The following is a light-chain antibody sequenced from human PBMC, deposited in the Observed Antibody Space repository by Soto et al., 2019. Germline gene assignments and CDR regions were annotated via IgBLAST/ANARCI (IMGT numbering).Light chain of an antibody. CDR3: SSYTSSSLTV. CDR1: SSGVGGYNY. Sequence: SWLAQPAPGSGAPGQSITISCSRSSSGVGGYNYVSWYHQHPGKAPKLMIYDVSNRPSGVSNRFSGSKSGNTASLTISGLQAEDEADYYCSSYTSSSLTVFGTGTKVTVL. CDR2: DVS. J-gene: IGLJ1*01. V-gene: IGLV2-14*01.